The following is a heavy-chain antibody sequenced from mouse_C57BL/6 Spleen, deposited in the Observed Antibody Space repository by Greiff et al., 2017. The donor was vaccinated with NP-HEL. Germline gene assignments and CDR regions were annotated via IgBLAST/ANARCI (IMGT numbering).Heavy chain of an antibody. V-gene: IGHV1-69*01. J-gene: IGHJ4*01. CDR1: GYTFTSYW. CDR3: APCGMDY. Sequence: QVQLQQSGAELVMPGASVKLSCKASGYTFTSYWMHWVKQRPGQGLEWIGEIDPSDSYTNYNQKFKGKSTLTVDKSSSTAYMQLSSLTSEDSAVYYCAPCGMDYWGQGTSVTVSS. CDR2: IDPSDSYT.